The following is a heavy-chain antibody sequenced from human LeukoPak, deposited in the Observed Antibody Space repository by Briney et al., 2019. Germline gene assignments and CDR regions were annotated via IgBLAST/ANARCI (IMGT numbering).Heavy chain of an antibody. CDR1: GFTFSSYW. CDR2: IKQDGSEK. V-gene: IGHV3-7*03. Sequence: GGSLRLSCAASGFTFSSYWMSWVRQAPGRGLEWVANIKQDGSEKYYVDSVKGRFTISRDNAKKSLYLQINSLRAEDTAVYYCATKSGNYYNYWGQGSLVTVSS. J-gene: IGHJ4*02. D-gene: IGHD1-26*01. CDR3: ATKSGNYYNY.